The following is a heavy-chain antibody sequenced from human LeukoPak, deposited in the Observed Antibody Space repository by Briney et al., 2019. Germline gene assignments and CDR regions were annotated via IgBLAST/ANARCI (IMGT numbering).Heavy chain of an antibody. CDR2: ISGSGGST. CDR3: ATYYDSSGYYSVDY. CDR1: GFTFDDYA. Sequence: PGGSLRLSCAASGFTFDDYAMHWVRQAPGKGLEWVSAISGSGGSTYYADSVKGRFTISRDNSKNTLYLQMNSLRAEDTAVYYCATYYDSSGYYSVDYWGQGTLVTVSS. D-gene: IGHD3-22*01. J-gene: IGHJ4*02. V-gene: IGHV3-23*01.